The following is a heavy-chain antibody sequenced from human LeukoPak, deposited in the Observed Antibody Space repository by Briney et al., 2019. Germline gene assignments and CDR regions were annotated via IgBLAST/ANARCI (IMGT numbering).Heavy chain of an antibody. J-gene: IGHJ4*02. CDR1: GGSMNSYY. CDR2: INHSGST. D-gene: IGHD6-13*01. V-gene: IGHV4-34*01. CDR3: ARGPGTWYYY. Sequence: SETLSLTCTVSGGSMNSYYWSWIRQPPGKGLEWIGEINHSGSTNYNPSLKSRVTISVDTSKNQFSLKLSSVTAADTAVYYCARGPGTWYYYWGQGTLVTVSS.